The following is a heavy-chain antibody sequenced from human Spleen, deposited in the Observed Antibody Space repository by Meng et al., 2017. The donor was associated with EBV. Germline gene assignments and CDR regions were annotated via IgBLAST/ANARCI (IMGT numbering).Heavy chain of an antibody. CDR1: GITLKNYA. V-gene: IGHV3-23*01. CDR3: AKMREARWADY. J-gene: IGHJ4*02. CDR2: INGSGGST. Sequence: LTSWSRLAIPGRSLRLSCEDSGITLKNYAMSWVRQAQGKGLEWVSAINGSGGSTYYADAVKGRFTISSDNSKNTLYLQMNSLRAEDTAVYYCAKMREARWADYWGQGTLVTVSS. D-gene: IGHD1-26*01.